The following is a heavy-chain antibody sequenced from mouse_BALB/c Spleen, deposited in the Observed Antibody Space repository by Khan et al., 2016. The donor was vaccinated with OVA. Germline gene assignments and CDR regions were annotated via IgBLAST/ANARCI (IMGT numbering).Heavy chain of an antibody. Sequence: EVQLVESGPGLVKPSQSLSLTCSVTGYSITSGYYWNWIRQFPGNKLEWMGFISYDGNNNFNPSLKNRISITRDTSKNQFFLQLNSVTTEDTGTYFCASGKLLRAWFAYWGQGTLVTVSA. CDR3: ASGKLLRAWFAY. CDR1: GYSITSGYY. D-gene: IGHD2-12*01. V-gene: IGHV3-6*02. J-gene: IGHJ3*01. CDR2: ISYDGNN.